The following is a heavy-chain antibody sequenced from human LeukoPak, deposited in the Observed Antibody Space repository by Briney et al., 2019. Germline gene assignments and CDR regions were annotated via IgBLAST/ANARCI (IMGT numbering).Heavy chain of an antibody. CDR2: IYTSGST. D-gene: IGHD6-19*01. Sequence: SETLSLTCTVSGGSISSYYWSWIRQPAGKGLEWIGRIYTSGSTNYNPSLKSRVTMSVDTSKNQFSLKLSSVTAADTAVYYCARGYTRQWLAPADAFDIWGQGAMVTVSS. CDR1: GGSISSYY. CDR3: ARGYTRQWLAPADAFDI. V-gene: IGHV4-4*07. J-gene: IGHJ3*02.